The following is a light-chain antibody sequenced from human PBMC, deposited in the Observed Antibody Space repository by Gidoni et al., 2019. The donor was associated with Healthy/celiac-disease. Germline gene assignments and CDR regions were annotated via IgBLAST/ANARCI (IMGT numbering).Light chain of an antibody. CDR3: MQALQTAFT. J-gene: IGKJ3*01. Sequence: IVMTQSPLSLPVTPGEPASISCRSSQSLLHSNGYNYLDWYLQKPGQSPQLLIYLGSNRASGVTDRFSGSGSGTDFTLKISRVEAEDVGVYYCMQALQTAFTFGPGTKVDIK. CDR1: QSLLHSNGYNY. CDR2: LGS. V-gene: IGKV2-28*01.